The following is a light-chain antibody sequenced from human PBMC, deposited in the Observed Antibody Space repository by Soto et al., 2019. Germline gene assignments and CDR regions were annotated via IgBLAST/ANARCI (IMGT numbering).Light chain of an antibody. Sequence: QSALTQPASVSGSPGQSITLLCTGTSSDFGIYNSVSWYQQHPGKDPKLMIDDVTNRPSGVSDRFSGSKSGNTASLTISGLQAEDEADYYCISYTSSSSDVFGTGTKLTVL. CDR2: DVT. V-gene: IGLV2-14*01. CDR3: ISYTSSSSDV. CDR1: SSDFGIYNS. J-gene: IGLJ1*01.